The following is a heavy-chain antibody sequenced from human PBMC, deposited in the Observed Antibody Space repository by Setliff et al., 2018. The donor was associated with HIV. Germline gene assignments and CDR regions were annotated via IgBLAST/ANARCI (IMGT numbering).Heavy chain of an antibody. J-gene: IGHJ6*02. CDR3: ARGAFIGYGWSYFGMDV. D-gene: IGHD3-22*01. V-gene: IGHV1-46*01. CDR1: GYTFTSYY. Sequence: ASVKVSCKASGYTFTSYYMHWVRQAPGQGLEWMGIINPSGGSTSYAQKFQGRVTMTRDTSTSTVYMELSSLRSEDTAVYYCARGAFIGYGWSYFGMDVWGQGTTVTVSS. CDR2: INPSGGST.